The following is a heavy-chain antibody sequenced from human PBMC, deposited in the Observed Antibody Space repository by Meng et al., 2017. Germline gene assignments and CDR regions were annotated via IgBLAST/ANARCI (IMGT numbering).Heavy chain of an antibody. V-gene: IGHV1-2*02. CDR3: ARDPSMVRGGIVYYFDY. J-gene: IGHJ4*02. Sequence: ASVKVSCKASGYTFTGYYMHWVRQAPGQGLEWMGWINPNSGGTNYAQKFQGRVTMTRDTSISTVYMELSSLRSEDTAVYYCARDPSMVRGGIVYYFDYWGQGTLVTVSS. D-gene: IGHD3-10*01. CDR2: INPNSGGT. CDR1: GYTFTGYY.